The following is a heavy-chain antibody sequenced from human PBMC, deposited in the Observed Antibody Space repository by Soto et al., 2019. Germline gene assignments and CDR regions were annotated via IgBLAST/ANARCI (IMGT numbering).Heavy chain of an antibody. CDR2: INHSGST. Sequence: SETLSLTCAVYGGSFSGYYWSWIRQPPGKGLEWIGEINHSGSTNYNPSLKSRVTISVDTSKNQFSLKLSSVTAADTAVYYCAGDFDYLYYYWGQGTLVTVSS. CDR3: AGDFDYLYYY. D-gene: IGHD3-9*01. CDR1: GGSFSGYY. V-gene: IGHV4-34*01. J-gene: IGHJ4*02.